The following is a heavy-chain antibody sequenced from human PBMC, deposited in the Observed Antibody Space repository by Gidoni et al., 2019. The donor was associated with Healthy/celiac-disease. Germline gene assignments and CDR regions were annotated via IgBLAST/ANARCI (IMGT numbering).Heavy chain of an antibody. Sequence: EVQLVESGGGLVKPGGSLRLSCAASGFTFSNAWMGWVRQAPGKGLEWVGRIKSKTDGGTTDYAAPVKGRFTISRDDSKNTLYLQMNSLKTEDTAVYYCTTGAGDNWNRLKYYYYGMDVWGQGTTVTVSS. V-gene: IGHV3-15*01. D-gene: IGHD1-20*01. CDR1: GFTFSNAW. CDR3: TTGAGDNWNRLKYYYYGMDV. CDR2: IKSKTDGGTT. J-gene: IGHJ6*02.